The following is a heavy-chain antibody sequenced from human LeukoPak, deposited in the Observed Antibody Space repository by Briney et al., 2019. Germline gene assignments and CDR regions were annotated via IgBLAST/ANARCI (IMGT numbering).Heavy chain of an antibody. CDR2: IYYSGST. V-gene: IGHV4-31*03. Sequence: SQTLSLTCTVSGGSISSGGYYWSWIRQHPGKGLEWIGYIYYSGSTYYNPSLKSRVTISVDTSKNQLSLKLSSVTAADTAVYYCARGDIVVVPAAILDVWGKGTTVTVSS. CDR3: ARGDIVVVPAAILDV. CDR1: GGSISSGGYY. D-gene: IGHD2-2*01. J-gene: IGHJ6*04.